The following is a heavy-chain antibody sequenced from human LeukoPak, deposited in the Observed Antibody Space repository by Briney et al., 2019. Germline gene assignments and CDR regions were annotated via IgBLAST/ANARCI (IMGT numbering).Heavy chain of an antibody. V-gene: IGHV3-74*01. J-gene: IGHJ3*02. CDR1: GLPFSIYW. D-gene: IGHD1-14*01. Sequence: GGSVSLFCAASGLPFSIYWMQWVRQPTGKGLVWVSRINSDGDSTSYTDSGKGRFTISRDNAKNKQYLQINNLRAEDTAVYYCARGFPGVARSFDIWGQGTVVTVSS. CDR2: INSDGDST. CDR3: ARGFPGVARSFDI.